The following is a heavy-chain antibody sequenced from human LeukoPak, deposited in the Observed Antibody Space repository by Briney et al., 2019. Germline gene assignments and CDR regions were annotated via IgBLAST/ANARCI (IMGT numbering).Heavy chain of an antibody. CDR2: IHYSGST. CDR3: ARAQLVIPSGRYNWFDP. D-gene: IGHD6-13*01. J-gene: IGHJ5*02. CDR1: GGSISSSSYY. Sequence: SETLSLTCTVSGGSISSSSYYWGWIRQPPGKGLEWFGSIHYSGSTYYNPSLRSRVTISVDTSKHQFSLKLSSVTAADTAVYYCARAQLVIPSGRYNWFDPWGQGTLVTVSS. V-gene: IGHV4-39*01.